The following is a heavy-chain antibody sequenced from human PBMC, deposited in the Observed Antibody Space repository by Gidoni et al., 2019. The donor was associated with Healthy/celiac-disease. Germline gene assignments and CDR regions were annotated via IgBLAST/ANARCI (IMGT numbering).Heavy chain of an antibody. J-gene: IGHJ4*02. CDR3: ARITMVRGVIVFDY. CDR1: GGSISSSSYY. D-gene: IGHD3-10*01. CDR2: IYYSGST. Sequence: QLQLQESGPGLVKPSETLSLTCTVSGGSISSSSYYWGWIRPPPGKGLEWIGSIYYSGSTYYNPSLKSRVTISVDTSKNQFSLKLSSVTAADTAVYYCARITMVRGVIVFDYWGQGTLVTVSS. V-gene: IGHV4-39*07.